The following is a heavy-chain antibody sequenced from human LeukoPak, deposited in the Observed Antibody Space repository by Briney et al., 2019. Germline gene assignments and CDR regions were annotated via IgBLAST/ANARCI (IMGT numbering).Heavy chain of an antibody. CDR1: GFTFSSHG. Sequence: GGSLRLSCAASGFTFSSHGIHWVRQAPGKGLEWVAFIRYDGSSKYNADSVKGRFTISRDNSKNTVYLQMSSLRAEDTAVYYCAKDMGGLLAKHYLDYWGQGSLITVS. J-gene: IGHJ4*02. D-gene: IGHD1-26*01. CDR3: AKDMGGLLAKHYLDY. CDR2: IRYDGSSK. V-gene: IGHV3-30*02.